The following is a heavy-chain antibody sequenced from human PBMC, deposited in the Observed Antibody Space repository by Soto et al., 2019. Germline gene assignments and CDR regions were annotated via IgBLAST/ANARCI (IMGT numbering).Heavy chain of an antibody. CDR2: IYSGGST. J-gene: IGHJ6*03. Sequence: EVQLVESGGGLVQPGGSLRLSCAASGFTVSSNYMTWVRQAPAKGLEWVSLIYSGGSTYYADSVKGRFTVSRDNSKNTLYLQMNSLRAEDTAVYYCARALTYCSSTSCYNFYYYMDVWGKGTTVTVSS. V-gene: IGHV3-66*01. D-gene: IGHD2-2*02. CDR3: ARALTYCSSTSCYNFYYYMDV. CDR1: GFTVSSNY.